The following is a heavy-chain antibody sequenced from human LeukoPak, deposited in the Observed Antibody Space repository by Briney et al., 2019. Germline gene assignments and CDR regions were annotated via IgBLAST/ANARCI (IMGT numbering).Heavy chain of an antibody. D-gene: IGHD6-19*01. CDR2: IIPILGIA. Sequence: ASVKVSCKASGGTFSSYAISWVRQAPGQGLEWMGRIIPILGIANYAQKFQGRVTITADKSTSTAYMELSSLRSEGTAVYYCARIRVAVAGFDYWGQGTLVTVSS. V-gene: IGHV1-69*04. J-gene: IGHJ4*02. CDR3: ARIRVAVAGFDY. CDR1: GGTFSSYA.